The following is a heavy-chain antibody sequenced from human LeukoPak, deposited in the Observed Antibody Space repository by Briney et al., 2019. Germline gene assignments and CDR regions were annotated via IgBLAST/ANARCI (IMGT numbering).Heavy chain of an antibody. Sequence: PSETLSLTCTVSGGSISSGGYYWSWIRQHPGKCLEWIGYIYYSGSTYYNPSLKSRVTISVDTSKNQFSLKLSSVTAADTAVYYCARDRITMVRGVIWHDAFDIWGQGTMVTASS. V-gene: IGHV4-31*03. D-gene: IGHD3-10*01. J-gene: IGHJ3*02. CDR2: IYYSGST. CDR1: GGSISSGGYY. CDR3: ARDRITMVRGVIWHDAFDI.